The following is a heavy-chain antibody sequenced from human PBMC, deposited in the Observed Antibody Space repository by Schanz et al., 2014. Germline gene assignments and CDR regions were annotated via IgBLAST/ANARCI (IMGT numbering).Heavy chain of an antibody. CDR2: VSSDGNND. CDR3: AKQHIVRGVIYLNWFDS. CDR1: GFTFSTHA. J-gene: IGHJ5*01. Sequence: QVQLVESGGGVVQPGRSLRLSCAASGFTFSTHAMHWVRQAPGKGLEWVALVSSDGNNDYYTDSVKGRFTISRDNSKNTVHLQMNSLRAEDTAVYYCAKQHIVRGVIYLNWFDSWGQGTLXTVSS. D-gene: IGHD3-10*01. V-gene: IGHV3-30*18.